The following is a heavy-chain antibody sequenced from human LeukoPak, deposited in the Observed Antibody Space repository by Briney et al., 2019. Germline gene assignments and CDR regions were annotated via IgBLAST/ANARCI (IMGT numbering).Heavy chain of an antibody. J-gene: IGHJ6*03. V-gene: IGHV3-21*01. CDR3: AGVLEWLLSSFFYMDV. CDR2: ISSSSSYI. D-gene: IGHD3-3*01. Sequence: GSLRLSCAASGFTFSSYSMNWVRQAPGKGLEWVSSISSSSSYIYYADSVKGRFTISRDNAKNSLYLQMNSLRAEDTAVYYCAGVLEWLLSSFFYMDVWGKGTTVTVSS. CDR1: GFTFSSYS.